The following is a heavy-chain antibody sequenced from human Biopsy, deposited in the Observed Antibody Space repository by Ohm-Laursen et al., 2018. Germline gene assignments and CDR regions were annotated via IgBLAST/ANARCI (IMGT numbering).Heavy chain of an antibody. Sequence: ASVKVSCKVSGYIVTELSMHWVRQAPGQGLEWMGGFAPENGRIVYSQKFQGRVTMTEDTSTNTAYMEVWRLRSDDTAVYYCAADINVWNVNYWGQGTQVIVSS. CDR2: FAPENGRI. D-gene: IGHD1-1*01. J-gene: IGHJ4*02. CDR1: GYIVTELS. CDR3: AADINVWNVNY. V-gene: IGHV1-24*01.